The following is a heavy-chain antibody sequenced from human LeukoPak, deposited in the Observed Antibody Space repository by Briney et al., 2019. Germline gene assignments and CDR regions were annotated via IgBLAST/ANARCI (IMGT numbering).Heavy chain of an antibody. D-gene: IGHD3-10*01. CDR1: GFTFSSYD. Sequence: PGGSLRLSCAASGFTFSSYDMHWVRQAPGKGLEWVAFIRYDGSNTYYADSVKGRFTISRDNSKNTLYLQMNSLRDEDTAVYYCASRDHGSVNWAGLFDPWGQGTLVTVSS. CDR3: ASRDHGSVNWAGLFDP. V-gene: IGHV3-30*02. J-gene: IGHJ5*02. CDR2: IRYDGSNT.